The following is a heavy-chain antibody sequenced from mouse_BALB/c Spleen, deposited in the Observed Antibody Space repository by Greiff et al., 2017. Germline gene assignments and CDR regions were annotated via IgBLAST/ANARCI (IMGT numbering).Heavy chain of an antibody. D-gene: IGHD1-1*01. CDR2: IWGDGST. CDR1: GFSLTGYG. J-gene: IGHJ1*01. V-gene: IGHV2-6-7*01. CDR3: ARDCPYYYGSSYWYFDV. Sequence: VKLVESGPGLVAPSQSLSITCTVSGFSLTGYGVNWVRQPPGKGLEWLGMIWGDGSTDYNSALKSRLSISKDNSKSQVFLKMNSLQTDDTARYYCARDCPYYYGSSYWYFDVWGAGTTVTVSS.